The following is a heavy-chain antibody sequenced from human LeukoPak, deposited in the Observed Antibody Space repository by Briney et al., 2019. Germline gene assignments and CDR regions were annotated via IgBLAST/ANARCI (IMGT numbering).Heavy chain of an antibody. CDR2: INKDGSEK. Sequence: PGGSLRLSCAASGFTFSSYWMSWVRQAPGKGLEWVANINKDGSEKYYVDSVKGRFTMSRDNAKNSLYLQMNSLRAEDTAVYYCARHRGYSYGYRDYWGQGTLVTVSS. D-gene: IGHD5-18*01. CDR3: ARHRGYSYGYRDY. V-gene: IGHV3-7*01. J-gene: IGHJ4*02. CDR1: GFTFSSYW.